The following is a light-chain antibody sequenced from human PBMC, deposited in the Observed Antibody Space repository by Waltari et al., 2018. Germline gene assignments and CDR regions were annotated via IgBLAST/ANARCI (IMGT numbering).Light chain of an antibody. CDR1: QTISIR. V-gene: IGKV1-5*03. Sequence: IQMTQSPSTLSASVGDRVIITCRAMQTISIRLAWHQQKPGKAPKLLISDASNLQSGVPSRFSGSGSGTEFTLTISSLQPDDVATYFCQQCNDYPLTFGGGTKVEIK. J-gene: IGKJ4*01. CDR3: QQCNDYPLT. CDR2: DAS.